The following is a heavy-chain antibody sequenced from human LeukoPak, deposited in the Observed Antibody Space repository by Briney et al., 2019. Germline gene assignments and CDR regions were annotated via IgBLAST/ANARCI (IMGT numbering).Heavy chain of an antibody. CDR1: GFTFSDHY. J-gene: IGHJ4*02. V-gene: IGHV3-72*01. D-gene: IGHD4-17*01. Sequence: GGSLRLSCAASGFTFSDHYMDWVRQAPGKGLEWVGRTRNKANSYTTEYAASVKGRFTISRDDSKNSLYLQMNSLKTEDTAVYYCARVEGVTRVFDYWGQGTLVTVSS. CDR2: TRNKANSYTT. CDR3: ARVEGVTRVFDY.